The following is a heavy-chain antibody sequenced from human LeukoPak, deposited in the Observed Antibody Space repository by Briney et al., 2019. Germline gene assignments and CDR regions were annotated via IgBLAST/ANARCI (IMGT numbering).Heavy chain of an antibody. D-gene: IGHD4-23*01. CDR1: GYSFASYTFANYW. CDR3: ARQFSPGGNPGDAFDI. V-gene: IGHV5-51*01. J-gene: IGHJ3*02. Sequence: GESLKISCKGSGYSFASYTFANYWIGWVRQMPGKGLEWMGIIYPGDSDARYSPSFQGQVTISADKPISTAYLQWSSLKASDTAMYYCARQFSPGGNPGDAFDIWGQGTMVTVSS. CDR2: IYPGDSDA.